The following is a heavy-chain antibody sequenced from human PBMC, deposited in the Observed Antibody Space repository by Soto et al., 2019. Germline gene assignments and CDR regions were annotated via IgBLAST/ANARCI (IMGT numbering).Heavy chain of an antibody. Sequence: QVQLVQSGAEVKKPGAAVKVSCKASGYTFTSYGISWVRQAPGQGLEWMGWISAYNGNTNYAQKLQGRVTMTTDTSTSTAYMELRSLRSDDTAVYYCAREVSLSGKWLARYTSWFDPWGQGTLVTVSS. CDR1: GYTFTSYG. D-gene: IGHD6-19*01. V-gene: IGHV1-18*01. CDR3: AREVSLSGKWLARYTSWFDP. J-gene: IGHJ5*02. CDR2: ISAYNGNT.